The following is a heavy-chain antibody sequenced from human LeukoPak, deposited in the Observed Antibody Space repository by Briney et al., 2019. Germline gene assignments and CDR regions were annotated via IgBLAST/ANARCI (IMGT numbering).Heavy chain of an antibody. CDR2: ISASGGTT. V-gene: IGHV3-23*01. CDR1: GFTFSNSY. J-gene: IGHJ4*02. Sequence: TGGSLRLSWPASGFTFSNSYMSWIRQAPGKGRGWVSAISASGGTTYYADSVKGRFTISRDNSKNTLYLQMNSLRAEDTAVYYCAKGDSGSYSEYHFDYWGQGTLVTVSS. CDR3: AKGDSGSYSEYHFDY. D-gene: IGHD1-26*01.